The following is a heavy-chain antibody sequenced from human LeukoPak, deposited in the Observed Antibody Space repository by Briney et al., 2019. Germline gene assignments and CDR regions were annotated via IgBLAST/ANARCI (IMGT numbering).Heavy chain of an antibody. CDR3: ARGADYDILTGPESPYYYYYGMDV. J-gene: IGHJ6*02. Sequence: GASVKVSCRASGYTFTSYGISWVRQAPGQGLEWMGWISAYNGNTNYAQKLQGRVTMTTDTSTSTAYMELRSLRSDDTAVYYCARGADYDILTGPESPYYYYYGMDVWGQGTTVTVSS. CDR1: GYTFTSYG. CDR2: ISAYNGNT. D-gene: IGHD3-9*01. V-gene: IGHV1-18*01.